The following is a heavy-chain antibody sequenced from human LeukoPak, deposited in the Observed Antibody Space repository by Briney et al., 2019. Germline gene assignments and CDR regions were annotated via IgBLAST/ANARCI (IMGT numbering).Heavy chain of an antibody. Sequence: SQTVSLTCTVSGCSISSGGYYWSWIPQHPGKCLEWIGYIYYSGSTYYNPSLKSRVTISVDTSKNQFSLKLSSVTAADTAVYYCAAQDVNWFDPWGQGTLVTVSS. CDR3: AAQDVNWFDP. CDR1: GCSISSGGYY. D-gene: IGHD2-15*01. V-gene: IGHV4-31*03. J-gene: IGHJ5*02. CDR2: IYYSGST.